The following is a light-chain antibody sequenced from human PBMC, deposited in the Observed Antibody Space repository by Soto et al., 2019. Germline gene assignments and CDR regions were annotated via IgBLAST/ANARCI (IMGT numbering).Light chain of an antibody. V-gene: IGKV3D-20*01. CDR1: QRVSSNY. J-gene: IGKJ1*01. Sequence: ELVMTPGPAALSESPCKRAAPSCGSSQRVSSNYLAWYQQKPGLAPRLLIYDASRRATGIPDRFSGSGSGTDFTLSISSLEPEDFAVYYCQQYGSSPWTFGQGTKVDIK. CDR3: QQYGSSPWT. CDR2: DAS.